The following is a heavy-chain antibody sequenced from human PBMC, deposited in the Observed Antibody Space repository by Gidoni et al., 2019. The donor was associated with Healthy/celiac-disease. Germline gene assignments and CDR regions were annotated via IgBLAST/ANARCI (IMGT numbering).Heavy chain of an antibody. Sequence: EVQLVESGGGLVQPGRSLSLSCTASGFTFGDYAMSWFRQAPGKGLGWVGFIRSKAYGGTTEYAASVKGRFTISRDDSKSIAYLQMNSLKTEDTAVYYCTRDPYSSGWFDYWGQGTLVTLS. D-gene: IGHD6-19*01. CDR3: TRDPYSSGWFDY. CDR2: IRSKAYGGTT. CDR1: GFTFGDYA. J-gene: IGHJ4*02. V-gene: IGHV3-49*03.